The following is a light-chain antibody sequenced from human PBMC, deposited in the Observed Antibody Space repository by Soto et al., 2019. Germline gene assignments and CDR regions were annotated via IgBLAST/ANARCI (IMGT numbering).Light chain of an antibody. V-gene: IGLV2-14*01. J-gene: IGLJ1*01. CDR3: GSYTTSSNYG. Sequence: QSVLTQPASVSGSPGQSITISCTGTSSDIDAYNYVSWYQQHPGKAPKLMNYDVSNRPSGISNRFSGSKSGNTASLTISGLQAEDGADYYCGSYTTSSNYGFGTRTTVTVL. CDR2: DVS. CDR1: SSDIDAYNY.